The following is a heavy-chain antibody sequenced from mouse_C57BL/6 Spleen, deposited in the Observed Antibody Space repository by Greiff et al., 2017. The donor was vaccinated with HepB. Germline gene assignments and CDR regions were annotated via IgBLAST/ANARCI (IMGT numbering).Heavy chain of an antibody. J-gene: IGHJ3*01. CDR2: ISSGGVYI. Sequence: EVHLVESGEGLVKPGGSLKLSCAASGFTFSSYAMSWVRQTPETRLEWVAYISSGGVYIYYADTVKGRFTISRDNARNTLYLQMSSLKSEDTAMYYCTRDYYGSSAPIAYWGQGTLVTVSA. D-gene: IGHD1-1*01. CDR1: GFTFSSYA. CDR3: TRDYYGSSAPIAY. V-gene: IGHV5-9-1*02.